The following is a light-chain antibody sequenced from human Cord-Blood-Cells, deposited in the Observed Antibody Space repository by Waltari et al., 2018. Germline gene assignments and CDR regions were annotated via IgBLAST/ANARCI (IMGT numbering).Light chain of an antibody. J-gene: IGLJ3*02. Sequence: QSALTQPASVSGSPGQSITISCTGTSRDVCGSNYVSWYQQHPGKAPKLMIYDVSKRPSGVSNRFSGSKSGNTASLTISGLQAEDEADYYCSSYTSSSTWVFGGGTKLTVL. CDR2: DVS. V-gene: IGLV2-14*01. CDR1: SRDVCGSNY. CDR3: SSYTSSSTWV.